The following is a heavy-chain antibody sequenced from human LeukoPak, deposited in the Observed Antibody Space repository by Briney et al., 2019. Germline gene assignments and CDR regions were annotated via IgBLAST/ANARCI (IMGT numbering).Heavy chain of an antibody. D-gene: IGHD3-22*01. CDR2: ISSSSSYI. V-gene: IGHV3-21*01. CDR3: ARDPWDYYDSSGPRYFDL. J-gene: IGHJ2*01. CDR1: GFTFSSYS. Sequence: GGSLRLSCAASGFTFSSYSMNWVRQAPGKGLEWVSSISSSSSYIYYADSVKGRFTISRDNAKNSLYLQMNSLRAEDTAVYYCARDPWDYYDSSGPRYFDLWGRGTLVTVSS.